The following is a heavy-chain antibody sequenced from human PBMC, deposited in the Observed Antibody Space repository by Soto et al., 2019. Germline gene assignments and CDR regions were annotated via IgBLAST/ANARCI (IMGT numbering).Heavy chain of an antibody. CDR2: ISGSGGST. D-gene: IGHD3-9*01. CDR3: AKGAPDILTGYYRYYYYYGMDV. V-gene: IGHV3-23*01. CDR1: GFTFSSYA. J-gene: IGHJ6*02. Sequence: GGSLRLSCAASGFTFSSYAMSWVRQAPGKGLEWVSAISGSGGSTYYADSVKGRFTISRDNSKNTLYLQMNSLRAEDTAVYYCAKGAPDILTGYYRYYYYYGMDVWGQGTTVTVSS.